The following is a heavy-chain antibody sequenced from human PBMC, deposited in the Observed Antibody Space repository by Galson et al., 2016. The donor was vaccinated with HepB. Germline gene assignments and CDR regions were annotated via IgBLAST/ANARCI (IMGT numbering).Heavy chain of an antibody. CDR3: AKAHYDILTGYWPYFDY. V-gene: IGHV3-23*01. CDR1: GFTFRSYA. J-gene: IGHJ4*02. CDR2: ISGSGGST. D-gene: IGHD3-9*01. Sequence: SLRLSCAASGFTFRSYAMSWVRQAPGKGLEWVSGISGSGGSTYYADSVKGRITISGGNSKNTLYLQMNSLRVEDTAVYYCAKAHYDILTGYWPYFDYWGQGTLVTVSS.